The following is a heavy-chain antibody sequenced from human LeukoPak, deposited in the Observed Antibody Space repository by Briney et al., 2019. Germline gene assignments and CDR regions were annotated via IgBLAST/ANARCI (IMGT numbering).Heavy chain of an antibody. J-gene: IGHJ4*02. V-gene: IGHV1-69*13. CDR3: ARDLVDGREDWGYTERFDY. CDR1: GGTFSSYA. CDR2: IIPIFGTA. D-gene: IGHD2-8*02. Sequence: SVKVSCKASGGTFSSYAISWVRQAPGQGLEWMGGIIPIFGTANYAQKFQGRVTITADESTSTAYMELSSLRSEDTAAYYCARDLVDGREDWGYTERFDYWGQGTLVTVSS.